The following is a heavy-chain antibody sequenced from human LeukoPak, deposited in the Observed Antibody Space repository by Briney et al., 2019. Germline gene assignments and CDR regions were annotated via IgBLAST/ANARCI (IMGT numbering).Heavy chain of an antibody. CDR3: ARGQAAYCSGGSCYYLDY. Sequence: SETLSLTCTVSRGSISSYYWSWIRQPPGKGLEWIGYIYYSGSTYYNPSLKSRVTISVDTSKNQFSLNLSSVTASDTAVYYCARGQAAYCSGGSCYYLDYWGQGTLVTVSS. D-gene: IGHD2-15*01. CDR2: IYYSGST. V-gene: IGHV4-59*06. J-gene: IGHJ4*02. CDR1: RGSISSYY.